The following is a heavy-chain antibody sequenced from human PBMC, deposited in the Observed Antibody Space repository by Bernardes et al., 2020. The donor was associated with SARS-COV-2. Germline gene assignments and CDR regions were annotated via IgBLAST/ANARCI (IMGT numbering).Heavy chain of an antibody. CDR3: ARGASSGYRIDY. V-gene: IGHV3-74*01. CDR2: IKSDGSTT. CDR1: GFTFSSYW. D-gene: IGHD6-25*01. J-gene: IGHJ4*02. Sequence: AGSLRLSCAASGFTFSSYWMHWVRQVPGRGLVWLSRIKSDGSTTNYADPVKGRFTISRDNSKNTLWLQMNSLRDEDTAMYYCARGASSGYRIDYWCPGTLGTVSS.